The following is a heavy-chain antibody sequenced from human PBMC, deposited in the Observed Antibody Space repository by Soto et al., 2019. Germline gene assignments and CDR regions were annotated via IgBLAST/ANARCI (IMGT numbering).Heavy chain of an antibody. CDR1: GGSISSGGYS. CDR2: IYHSGST. V-gene: IGHV4-30-2*01. J-gene: IGHJ4*02. CDR3: ARGSPVATDY. Sequence: SEALSLPCAVSGGSISSGGYSWSWIRQPPGKGLEWIGYIYHSGSTYYNPSLKSRVTISVDRSKNQFSLKLSSVTAADTAVYYCARGSPVATDYWGQGTLVT. D-gene: IGHD2-21*02.